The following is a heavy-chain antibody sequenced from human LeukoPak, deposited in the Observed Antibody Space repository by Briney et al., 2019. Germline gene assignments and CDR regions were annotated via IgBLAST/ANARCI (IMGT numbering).Heavy chain of an antibody. CDR3: ARAFDYVWGSYRRPQYFDY. CDR2: ISSSSSYI. CDR1: GFTFSSYS. D-gene: IGHD3-16*02. J-gene: IGHJ4*02. V-gene: IGHV3-21*04. Sequence: GGSLRLSCAASGFTFSSYSMNWVRQAPGKGLEWVSSISSSSSYIYYADSVKGRFTISRDNAKNSLYLQMNSLRAEDTAVYYCARAFDYVWGSYRRPQYFDYWGQGTLVTVSS.